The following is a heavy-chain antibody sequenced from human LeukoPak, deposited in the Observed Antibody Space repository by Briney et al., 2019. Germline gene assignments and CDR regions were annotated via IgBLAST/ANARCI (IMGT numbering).Heavy chain of an antibody. J-gene: IGHJ4*02. Sequence: GGSLRLSCAASGFTFSSYGMHWVRQAPGKGLEWVAFIRYDGSNKYYADSVKGRFTISRDNSKNTLYLQMNSLRAEDTAVYYCARAQRAVSSPSGYWGQGTLVTVSS. CDR1: GFTFSSYG. D-gene: IGHD3-16*02. CDR2: IRYDGSNK. CDR3: ARAQRAVSSPSGY. V-gene: IGHV3-30*02.